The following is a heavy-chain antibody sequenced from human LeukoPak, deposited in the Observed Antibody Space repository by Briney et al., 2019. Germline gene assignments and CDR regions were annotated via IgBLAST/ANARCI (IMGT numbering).Heavy chain of an antibody. CDR1: GFTFSSTS. J-gene: IGHJ6*02. CDR3: ARSGVVVAPRYYYGMDV. D-gene: IGHD2-15*01. V-gene: IGHV3-30*03. CDR2: ISYDGSNK. Sequence: GGSLRLSCAASGFTFSSTSMNWVRQAPGKGLEWVAVISYDGSNKYYADSVKGRFTISRDNSKNTLYLQMNSLRAEDTAVYYCARSGVVVAPRYYYGMDVWGQGTTVTVSS.